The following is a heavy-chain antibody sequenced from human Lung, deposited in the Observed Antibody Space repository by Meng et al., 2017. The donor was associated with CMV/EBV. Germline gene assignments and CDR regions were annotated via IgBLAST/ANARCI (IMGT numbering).Heavy chain of an antibody. CDR2: VNPISDDT. J-gene: IGHJ4*01. CDR1: GYSFSGFY. CDR3: AKSSDNGWSS. Sequence: VQLVQSGAEGKRRGASVKISCQASGYSFSGFYLNWARQAPGHGLEWLGRVNPISDDTHLAQNFEGRITVTRGATINKAFMELTRLRPDDTAVYYCAKSSDNGWSSWGPGTLVTVSS. V-gene: IGHV1-2*06. D-gene: IGHD6-19*01.